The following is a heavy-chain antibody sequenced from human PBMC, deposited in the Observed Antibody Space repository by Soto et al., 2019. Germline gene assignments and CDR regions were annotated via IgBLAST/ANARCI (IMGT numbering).Heavy chain of an antibody. Sequence: GASVKVSCKASGYTFTGYYMHWVRQAPGQGLEWMGWINPNSGGTNYAQKFQGWVTMTRDTSISTACMELSRLRSDDTAVYYCASAVGYDPFGLAFDIWGQGTMVTVS. CDR2: INPNSGGT. V-gene: IGHV1-2*04. D-gene: IGHD5-12*01. J-gene: IGHJ3*02. CDR1: GYTFTGYY. CDR3: ASAVGYDPFGLAFDI.